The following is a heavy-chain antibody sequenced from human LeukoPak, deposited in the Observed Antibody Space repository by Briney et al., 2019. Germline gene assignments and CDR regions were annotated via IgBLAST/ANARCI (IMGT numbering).Heavy chain of an antibody. CDR3: ARAGSRWVTATPTSPNYHYGMDV. CDR2: INPNSGGT. Sequence: ASVKVSCKASGYTFTDYYIHWVRQAPGQGLEWMGWINPNSGGTKYAQKFQGRVIMTRDTSITTPYMDLIRLTSDDTAIYYCARAGSRWVTATPTSPNYHYGMDVWGQGTTVTVSS. V-gene: IGHV1-2*02. D-gene: IGHD2-21*02. CDR1: GYTFTDYY. J-gene: IGHJ6*02.